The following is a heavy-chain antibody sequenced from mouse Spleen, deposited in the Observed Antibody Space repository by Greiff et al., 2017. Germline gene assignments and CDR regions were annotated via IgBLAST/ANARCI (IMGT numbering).Heavy chain of an antibody. J-gene: IGHJ3*01. CDR3: VREGAFAY. CDR2: IWTGGGT. CDR1: GFSLTSYD. Sequence: VQVVESGPGLVAPSQSLSITCTVSGFSLTSYDISWIRQPPGKGLEWLGVIWTGGGTNYNSAFMSRLSISKDNSKSQVFLKMNSLQTDDTAIYYCVREGAFAYWGQGTLVTVSA. V-gene: IGHV2-9-2*01.